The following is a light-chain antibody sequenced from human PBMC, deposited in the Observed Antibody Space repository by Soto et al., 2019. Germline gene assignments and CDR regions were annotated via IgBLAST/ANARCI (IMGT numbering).Light chain of an antibody. CDR2: GAS. V-gene: IGKV1-5*01. J-gene: IGKJ4*01. CDR1: ENISGW. Sequence: DVQLTQSPSTLSASVGDTVTITCRASENISGWLAWHQQKPGRAPKVVIYGASGLASGVPSRFSGSGSTTHFTLTISSLQPDDFATYYCQQYDSYPYTFGGGTKVEIK. CDR3: QQYDSYPYT.